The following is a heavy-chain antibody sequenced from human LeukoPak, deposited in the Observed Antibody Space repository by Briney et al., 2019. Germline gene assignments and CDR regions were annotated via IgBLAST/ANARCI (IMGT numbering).Heavy chain of an antibody. CDR3: ARDYTFGGVIAPYYFGY. D-gene: IGHD3-16*02. J-gene: IGHJ4*02. CDR2: IYHSGST. CDR1: GYSISSGYY. Sequence: TSETLSLTCTVSGYSISSGYYWGWIRQPPGKGLEWIGSIYHSGSTYYNPSLKSRVTISVDTSKNQFSLKLSSVTAADTAVYYCARDYTFGGVIAPYYFGYWGQGTLVTVSS. V-gene: IGHV4-38-2*02.